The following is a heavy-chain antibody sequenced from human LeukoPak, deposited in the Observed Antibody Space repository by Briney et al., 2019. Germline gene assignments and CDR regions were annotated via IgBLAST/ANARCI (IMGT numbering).Heavy chain of an antibody. Sequence: PGRSLRLSCAASGFTFDDYAMHWVRQAPGKGLEWVSGISWNSGNIGYADSVKGRFTISRDDAKNSLYLQMNSLRAEDTALYYCARENLGLDFWGQGTLVTVSS. CDR2: ISWNSGNI. J-gene: IGHJ4*02. CDR1: GFTFDDYA. CDR3: ARENLGLDF. V-gene: IGHV3-9*01. D-gene: IGHD1-7*01.